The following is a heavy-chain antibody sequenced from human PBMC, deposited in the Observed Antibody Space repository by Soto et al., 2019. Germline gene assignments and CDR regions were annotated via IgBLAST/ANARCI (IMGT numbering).Heavy chain of an antibody. V-gene: IGHV4-39*01. CDR2: IYYSGST. J-gene: IGHJ5*02. D-gene: IGHD6-19*01. CDR1: GGSISSSSYY. Sequence: SETLFLTCTVSGGSISSSSYYWGWIRQPPGKGLEWIGSIYYSGSTYYNPSLKSRVTISVDTSKNQFSLKLSSVTAADTAVYYCARRQWLVHWFDPWGQGTLVTVSS. CDR3: ARRQWLVHWFDP.